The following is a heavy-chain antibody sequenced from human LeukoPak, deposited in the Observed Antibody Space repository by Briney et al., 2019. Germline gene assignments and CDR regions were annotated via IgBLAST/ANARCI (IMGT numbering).Heavy chain of an antibody. CDR2: MNPNSGNT. CDR1: GYTFTSYG. Sequence: ASVKVSCKASGYTFTSYGISWVRQAPGQGLEWMGWMNPNSGNTGYAQKFQGRVTMTRNTSISTAYMELSSLRSEDTAVYYCVVLTITIFGVDPFNYWGQGTLVTVSS. D-gene: IGHD3-3*01. V-gene: IGHV1-8*02. CDR3: VVLTITIFGVDPFNY. J-gene: IGHJ4*02.